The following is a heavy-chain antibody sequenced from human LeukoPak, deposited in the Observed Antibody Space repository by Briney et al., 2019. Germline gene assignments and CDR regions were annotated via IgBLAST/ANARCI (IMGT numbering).Heavy chain of an antibody. CDR1: GYSFTSYW. V-gene: IGHV5-51*01. J-gene: IGHJ4*02. CDR2: IYPGDSDT. Sequence: GESLKISCMGSGYSFTSYWIGWVRQMPGKGLEWMGIIYPGDSDTRYSPSFQGQVTISADKSISTAYLQWSSLKASDTAMYYCARLVQGYDFWSGFQPYFDYWGQGTLVTVSS. CDR3: ARLVQGYDFWSGFQPYFDY. D-gene: IGHD3-3*01.